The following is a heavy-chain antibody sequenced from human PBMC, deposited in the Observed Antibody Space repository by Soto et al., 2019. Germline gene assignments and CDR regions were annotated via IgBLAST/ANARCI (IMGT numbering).Heavy chain of an antibody. V-gene: IGHV3-23*01. Sequence: EVQLLVSGGGLVQPGGTLRLSCAASGFTFSSYAMSWVRQAPGKGLEWVSAISGSGGSTSYADSVKGRFTISRDNSKNPLYLQMNSLRAEDTAVYYCAKSGYSRGWYGGDAFDIWGQGTMVTVSS. CDR1: GFTFSSYA. D-gene: IGHD6-19*01. CDR3: AKSGYSRGWYGGDAFDI. J-gene: IGHJ3*02. CDR2: ISGSGGST.